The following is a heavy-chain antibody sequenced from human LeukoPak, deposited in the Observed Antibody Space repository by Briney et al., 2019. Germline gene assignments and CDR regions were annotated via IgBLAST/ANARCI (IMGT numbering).Heavy chain of an antibody. D-gene: IGHD4-11*01. CDR2: ISSSSSTI. Sequence: PGGSLRLSCAASGFTFSSYSMNWVRQAPGKGLEWVSYISSSSSTIYYADSVKGRFTISRDNAKNSLYLQMNSLRAEDTAVYYCAREDYDYSNSFDYWGQGTLVTVSS. CDR1: GFTFSSYS. V-gene: IGHV3-48*04. CDR3: AREDYDYSNSFDY. J-gene: IGHJ4*02.